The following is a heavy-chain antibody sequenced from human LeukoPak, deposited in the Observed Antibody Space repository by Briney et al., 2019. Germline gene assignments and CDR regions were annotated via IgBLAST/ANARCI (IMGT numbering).Heavy chain of an antibody. D-gene: IGHD3-9*01. CDR3: ARATFYDTLTGQVAPAAEYFQH. CDR2: INPNSGGT. CDR1: GYTFTGYY. J-gene: IGHJ1*01. V-gene: IGHV1-2*02. Sequence: GASVKVSCKASGYTFTGYYIHWVQQAPGQGLEWMGWINPNSGGTNYAQKFQGRVTMSRDTSISTTYMEVSRLRSDDTAVYYCARATFYDTLTGQVAPAAEYFQHWGQGTLVTVSS.